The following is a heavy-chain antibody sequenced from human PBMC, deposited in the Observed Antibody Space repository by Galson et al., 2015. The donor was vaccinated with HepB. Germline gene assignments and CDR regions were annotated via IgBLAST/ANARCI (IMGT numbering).Heavy chain of an antibody. V-gene: IGHV1-69*13. CDR3: ARGAGRAAGSYYYYGMDV. CDR1: GGTFSSYA. Sequence: SVKVSCKASGGTFSSYAISWVRQAPGQGLEWMGGIIPIFGTANYAQKFQGRVTITADESTSTAYMELSSLRSEDTAVYYCARGAGRAAGSYYYYGMDVWGQGTTVTVSS. J-gene: IGHJ6*02. D-gene: IGHD6-13*01. CDR2: IIPIFGTA.